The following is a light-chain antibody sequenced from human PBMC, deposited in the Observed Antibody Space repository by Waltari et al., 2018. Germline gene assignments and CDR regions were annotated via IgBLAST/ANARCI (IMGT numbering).Light chain of an antibody. J-gene: IGLJ3*02. CDR2: VNSDGSH. CDR1: RGHSGNI. V-gene: IGLV4-69*01. CDR3: QTGGHGTWV. Sequence: QLVLTQSPSASASLGASVKLTCTLSRGHSGNIIAWHQQQPEKGPRYLMKVNSDGSHNKGDEIPDRFSGSSSGAGRYLTISSVQSEDEADYYWQTGGHGTWVFGGGTTLTVL.